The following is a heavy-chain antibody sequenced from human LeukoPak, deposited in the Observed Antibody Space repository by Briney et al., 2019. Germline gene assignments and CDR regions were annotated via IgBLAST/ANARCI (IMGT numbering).Heavy chain of an antibody. CDR3: ARYSSGTFDY. CDR1: GGSFSGYY. Sequence: LSLTCAVYGGSFSGYYWSWIRQAPGKGLEWVSYISSSGGTTYYADSVKGRFTISRDNAKNSLYLQMNSLRAEDTAVYYCARYSSGTFDYWGQGTLVTVSS. D-gene: IGHD6-19*01. CDR2: ISSSGGTT. J-gene: IGHJ4*02. V-gene: IGHV3-11*01.